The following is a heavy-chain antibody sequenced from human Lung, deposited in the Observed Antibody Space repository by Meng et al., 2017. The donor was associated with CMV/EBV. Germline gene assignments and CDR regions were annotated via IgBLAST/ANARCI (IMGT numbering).Heavy chain of an antibody. J-gene: IGHJ4*02. D-gene: IGHD5-24*01. CDR3: ARRRDGYKYWFFDN. V-gene: IGHV4-30-2*06. CDR1: GGFISSRCYS. CDR2: IYHGGKT. Sequence: SGGFISSRCYSWNWIRQSPGKGLEWIGFIYHGGKTYYNLSLKSRVTISVDTSKNELYLRLNSVTAADTAVYYCARRRDGYKYWFFDNWGQGALVTVSS.